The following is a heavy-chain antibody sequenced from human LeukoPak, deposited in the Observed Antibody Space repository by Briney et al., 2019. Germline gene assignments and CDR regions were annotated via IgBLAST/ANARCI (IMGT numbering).Heavy chain of an antibody. CDR3: AKDQIGWAPGYVSGPLDQ. V-gene: IGHV3-66*01. D-gene: IGHD6-19*01. CDR2: IYSGGST. CDR1: GFSVSNNY. J-gene: IGHJ4*02. Sequence: QPGGSLRLSCAASGFSVSNNYMSWVRQAPGKGLEWVSVIYSGGSTFYADSVKGRFTISRDNSKNTVYLQMTSLRTEDTAVYYCAKDQIGWAPGYVSGPLDQWGQGTLVTVSS.